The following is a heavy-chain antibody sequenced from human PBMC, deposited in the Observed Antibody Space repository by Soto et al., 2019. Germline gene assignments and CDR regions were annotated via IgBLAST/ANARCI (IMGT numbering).Heavy chain of an antibody. Sequence: ASVKVSCKASGGTFGSYAISWVRQAPGQGLEWMGGIIPIFGTANYAQKFQGRVTITADESTSTAYMELSSLRSEDTAVYYCAREDCSSTSCYMKVCHRIGAYYYYGMDVWGQGTTVTVSS. D-gene: IGHD2-2*02. CDR2: IIPIFGTA. CDR1: GGTFGSYA. J-gene: IGHJ6*02. V-gene: IGHV1-69*13. CDR3: AREDCSSTSCYMKVCHRIGAYYYYGMDV.